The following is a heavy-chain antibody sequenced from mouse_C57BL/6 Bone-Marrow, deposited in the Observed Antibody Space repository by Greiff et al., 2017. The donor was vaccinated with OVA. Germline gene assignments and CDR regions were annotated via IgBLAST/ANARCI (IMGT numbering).Heavy chain of an antibody. D-gene: IGHD1-1*01. Sequence: MLVESGGDLVKPGGSLKLSCAASGFTFSSYGMSWVRQTPDKRLEWVATISSGGSYTYYPDSVKGRFTISRDNAKNTLYLQMSSLKSEDTAMYYCARRGITTVFDYWGQGTTLTVSS. CDR3: ARRGITTVFDY. V-gene: IGHV5-6*02. CDR2: ISSGGSYT. CDR1: GFTFSSYG. J-gene: IGHJ2*01.